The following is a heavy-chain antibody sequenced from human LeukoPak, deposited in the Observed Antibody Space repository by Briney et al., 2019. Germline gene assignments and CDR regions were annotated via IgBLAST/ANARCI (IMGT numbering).Heavy chain of an antibody. Sequence: ASVKVSCKASGYIFTSYNMNWVRQAPGQGLEWMGIINPSGGSTNYAQKFQGRVTMTRDTSTSTVYMELSSLRSEDTAVYYCARGGDSDFWSGYYRGFRVFDYWGQGTLVTVSS. CDR1: GYIFTSYN. CDR2: INPSGGST. CDR3: ARGGDSDFWSGYYRGFRVFDY. J-gene: IGHJ4*02. V-gene: IGHV1-46*01. D-gene: IGHD3-3*01.